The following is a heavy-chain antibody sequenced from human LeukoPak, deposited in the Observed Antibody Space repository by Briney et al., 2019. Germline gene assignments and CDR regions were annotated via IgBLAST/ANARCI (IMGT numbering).Heavy chain of an antibody. CDR3: ARDNSVEDTAWWFDP. D-gene: IGHD4-23*01. J-gene: IGHJ5*02. CDR1: GYTFTGYH. CDR2: INPSGGST. V-gene: IGHV1-46*01. Sequence: ASVKVSCKASGYTFTGYHLHWMRQAPGQGLEWMGIINPSGGSTSYAQKFQGRVTMTRDMSTSTDYMELSSLRSEDTAVYYCARDNSVEDTAWWFDPWGQGTLVTVSS.